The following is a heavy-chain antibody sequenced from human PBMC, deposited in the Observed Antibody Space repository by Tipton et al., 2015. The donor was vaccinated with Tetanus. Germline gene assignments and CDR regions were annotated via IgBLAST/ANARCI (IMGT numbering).Heavy chain of an antibody. V-gene: IGHV4-34*01. D-gene: IGHD1-1*01. CDR1: ARGAIDYY. J-gene: IGHJ6*01. CDR3: VRVWPGTTPGYPVAV. Sequence: TLSLTCDVYARGAIDYYWAWIRQSPGKGLELIGEVNDSGNSNYNPSLGSQGTMSRHASKNQLSLRLAPVTAPDTAIYHCVRVWPGTTPGYPVAVWGQGPTVPVSS. CDR2: VNDSGNS.